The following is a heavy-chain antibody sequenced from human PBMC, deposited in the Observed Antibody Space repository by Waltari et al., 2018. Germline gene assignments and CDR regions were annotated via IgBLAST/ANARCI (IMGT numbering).Heavy chain of an antibody. CDR3: ARGNILGSAWYQRKGSFDS. CDR2: INRSGST. V-gene: IGHV4-34*02. Sequence: QVHLQQWGAGLLKPSETLSLTCTVSGGSFTDFYWIWIRQSPTKGLEWIGEINRSGSTNYSPSLKSRVTMSVDTSKNQFSLNLSSITAADTAVYYCARGNILGSAWYQRKGSFDSWGQGTLVAVSS. D-gene: IGHD6-19*01. J-gene: IGHJ4*01. CDR1: GGSFTDFY.